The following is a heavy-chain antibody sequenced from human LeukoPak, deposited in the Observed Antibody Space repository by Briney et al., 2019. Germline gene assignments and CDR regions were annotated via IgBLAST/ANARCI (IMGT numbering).Heavy chain of an antibody. CDR1: GYTLTEFA. CDR3: ARVEMPGDPFDY. J-gene: IGHJ4*02. D-gene: IGHD4-17*01. Sequence: ASVKVSCKVSGYTLTEFAMHWVRQAPGKGLEWMGGFDPEDGETIYAQKFQGRVTMTEDTSTDTAYMELSSLRAEDTAEYYCARVEMPGDPFDYWGQGTLVTVSS. CDR2: FDPEDGET. V-gene: IGHV1-24*01.